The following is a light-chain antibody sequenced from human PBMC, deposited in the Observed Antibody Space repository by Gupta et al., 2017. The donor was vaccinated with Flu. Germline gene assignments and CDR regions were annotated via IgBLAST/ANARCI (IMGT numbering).Light chain of an antibody. V-gene: IGLV2-14*03. CDR3: SSYTSSTTVV. J-gene: IGLJ2*01. CDR1: SSDVGGYNY. Sequence: QSALTQPASASGSPGPSITISCTGTSSDVGGYNYVSWYQQHPGKAPKLMIYEVSSRPSGVSNRFSGSKSGNTASLTISGLQAEDEADYYCSSYTSSTTVVFGGGTWLTVL. CDR2: EVS.